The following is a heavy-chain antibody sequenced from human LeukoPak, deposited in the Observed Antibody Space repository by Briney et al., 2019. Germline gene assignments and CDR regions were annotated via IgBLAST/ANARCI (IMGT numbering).Heavy chain of an antibody. V-gene: IGHV3-23*01. CDR1: GFTFSSYA. J-gene: IGHJ4*02. D-gene: IGHD1-20*01. Sequence: PGGSLRLSCAASGFTFSSYAMSWVRQAPGKGLEWVSAISGSGGSTYYADSVKGRFTISRDNSKNTLYLQMNSLRAEDTAVYYCAKGITGTERGEPNFDYWGQGILVTVSS. CDR3: AKGITGTERGEPNFDY. CDR2: ISGSGGST.